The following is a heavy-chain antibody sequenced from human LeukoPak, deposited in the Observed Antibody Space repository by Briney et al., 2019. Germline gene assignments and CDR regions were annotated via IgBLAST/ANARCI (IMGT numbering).Heavy chain of an antibody. Sequence: GGSLRLSCAASGFTFSSYSMNWVRQAPGKGLEWISYISSSSSIIYYADSVKGRFTISRDNAKNSLYLQMNSLRDEDTAVYYCARVFRYCSSTSCPLDYWGQGTLVTVPS. D-gene: IGHD2-2*01. CDR1: GFTFSSYS. J-gene: IGHJ4*02. V-gene: IGHV3-48*02. CDR3: ARVFRYCSSTSCPLDY. CDR2: ISSSSSII.